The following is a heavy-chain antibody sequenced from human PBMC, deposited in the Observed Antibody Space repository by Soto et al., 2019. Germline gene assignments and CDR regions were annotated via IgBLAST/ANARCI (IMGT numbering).Heavy chain of an antibody. CDR1: GFTFRGYW. Sequence: EVQLVESGGGLVQPGGSLRLSCAASGFTFRGYWMHWVRQGQGKGLVWVSRISPDGRDTSYADSVNGRFTISRDNTKSTLFLDMNSLRGEDTGVYYCARVLASDDGHYYLALDVWGQGTTVTVSS. D-gene: IGHD3-3*01. CDR2: ISPDGRDT. V-gene: IGHV3-74*01. J-gene: IGHJ6*02. CDR3: ARVLASDDGHYYLALDV.